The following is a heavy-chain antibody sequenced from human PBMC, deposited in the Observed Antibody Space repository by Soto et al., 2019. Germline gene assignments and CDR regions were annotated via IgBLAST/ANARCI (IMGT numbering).Heavy chain of an antibody. CDR2: ISGSRGDT. CDR3: VIEASVTSFVEFWYCYL. J-gene: IGHJ2*01. D-gene: IGHD3-10*01. V-gene: IGHV3-23*01. CDR1: GFTFSNHG. Sequence: EVQLLESGGGLEQPGGSLRLSCAASGFTFSNHGMTWVRQAPGKGLEWVSSISGSRGDTYYADSVRGRFTISRDNSKGTRYMPVYRLTDQDPASYYCVIEASVTSFVEFWYCYLWGRCTPVTVSS.